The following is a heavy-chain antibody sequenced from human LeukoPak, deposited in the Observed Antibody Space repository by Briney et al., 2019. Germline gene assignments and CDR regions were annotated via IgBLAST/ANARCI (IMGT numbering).Heavy chain of an antibody. CDR2: IYPGDSDT. D-gene: IGHD3-22*01. J-gene: IGHJ4*02. CDR1: GYSFTNYW. Sequence: GESLKISCKGSGYSFTNYWIGWVRQMPGKGLEWMGIIYPGDSDTKYSPSFQGQVTISADKSISTAYLQWTSLKASDTAMLYCAKLSSGYYSTPFDYWGQGTLVTVSS. V-gene: IGHV5-51*01. CDR3: AKLSSGYYSTPFDY.